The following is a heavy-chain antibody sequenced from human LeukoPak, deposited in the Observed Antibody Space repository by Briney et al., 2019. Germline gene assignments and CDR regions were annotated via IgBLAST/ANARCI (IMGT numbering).Heavy chain of an antibody. V-gene: IGHV3-48*02. J-gene: IGHJ4*02. CDR2: IRTTAEGAKYA. CDR3: ATGKRYAFDY. D-gene: IGHD3-9*01. CDR1: GFSFTDYP. Sequence: GGSLRLSCATSGFSFTDYPMNWVRQAPGKGLERISNIRTTAEGAKYAYYADSVKGRVTISRDDGKNTLYLHMNSLRDDDTAVYYGATGKRYAFDYWGQGILVTVSS.